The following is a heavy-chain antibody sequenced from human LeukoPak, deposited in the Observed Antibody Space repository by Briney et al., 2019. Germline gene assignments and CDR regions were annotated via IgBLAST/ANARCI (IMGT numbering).Heavy chain of an antibody. CDR3: AREVVRQQLIYFDY. CDR2: IKQDGSEK. V-gene: IGHV3-7*01. D-gene: IGHD6-13*01. CDR1: GFTFSSYW. Sequence: GGSLRLSCAASGFTFSSYWMSWVRQPPEEGLEWVANIKQDGSEKYYVDSVKGRFTISRDNAKNSMYLQMNSLRAEGTAVYYCAREVVRQQLIYFDYWGQGTLVTVSS. J-gene: IGHJ4*02.